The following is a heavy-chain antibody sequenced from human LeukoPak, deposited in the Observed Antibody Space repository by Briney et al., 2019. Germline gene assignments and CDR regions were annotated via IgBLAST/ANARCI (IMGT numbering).Heavy chain of an antibody. D-gene: IGHD2-2*01. CDR3: ARAGYCSSTSCYSGGAD. CDR2: IYYSGST. Sequence: SETLSLTCTVSGGSISSSSYYWGWIRQPPGKGLEWIGYIYYSGSTNYNPSLKSRVTISVDTSKNQFSLKLSSVTAADTAVYYCARAGYCSSTSCYSGGADWGQGTLVTVSS. V-gene: IGHV4-61*05. CDR1: GGSISSSSYY. J-gene: IGHJ4*02.